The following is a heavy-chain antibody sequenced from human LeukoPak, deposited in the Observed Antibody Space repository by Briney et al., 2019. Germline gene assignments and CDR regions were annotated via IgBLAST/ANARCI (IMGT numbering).Heavy chain of an antibody. CDR2: ISGDGRST. D-gene: IGHD2-15*01. CDR1: GFTFSTYA. J-gene: IGHJ3*01. V-gene: IGHV3-64*01. Sequence: GGSLRLSCTASGFTFSTYATHWVRQAPGKGLEYVSGISGDGRSTFYGSSVKGRFTVSRDNSKDTLYLQMGSLRAEDMAVYYCTRDIGRLRGDAFDFWGQGTMVTVSS. CDR3: TRDIGRLRGDAFDF.